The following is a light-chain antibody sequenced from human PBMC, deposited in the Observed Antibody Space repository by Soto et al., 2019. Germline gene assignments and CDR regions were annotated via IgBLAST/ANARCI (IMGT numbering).Light chain of an antibody. V-gene: IGKV3-20*01. CDR1: QTVSNNY. Sequence: EIVLTQSPGTLSLSPVDRATLSCRASQTVSNNYLAWCQQKPGQAPRVIMYGASRRATGIPDRFSGGGSGTDFTLTISRLEPEDFAVYFCQQYAGPPTTFGQGTRLEI. CDR2: GAS. J-gene: IGKJ5*01. CDR3: QQYAGPPTT.